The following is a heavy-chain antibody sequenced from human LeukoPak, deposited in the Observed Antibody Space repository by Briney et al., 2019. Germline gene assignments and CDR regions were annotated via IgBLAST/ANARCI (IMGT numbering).Heavy chain of an antibody. Sequence: GGSLRLSCAASGFTFDDYAMHWVRQAPGKGLEWVSGISWNSGSIGYADSVKGRFTISRDNAKNSLYLQMNSLRAEDTALYYCAKGTSYSSGRGFDYWGQGTLVTVSS. V-gene: IGHV3-9*01. D-gene: IGHD6-19*01. CDR2: ISWNSGSI. J-gene: IGHJ4*02. CDR1: GFTFDDYA. CDR3: AKGTSYSSGRGFDY.